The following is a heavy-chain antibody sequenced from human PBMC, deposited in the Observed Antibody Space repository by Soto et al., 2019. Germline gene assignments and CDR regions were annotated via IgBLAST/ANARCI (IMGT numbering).Heavy chain of an antibody. D-gene: IGHD6-13*01. J-gene: IGHJ3*02. Sequence: SETLSLTCTVSGGSISSYYWSWIRQPPGKELERFGYFYYSVSTYYNPSLKSRVTISVDMFKNLFSLKLSSVTAAYTAVYYCARRYSSSWDDAFDIWGQGTMVTVSS. V-gene: IGHV4-59*08. CDR1: GGSISSYY. CDR2: FYYSVST. CDR3: ARRYSSSWDDAFDI.